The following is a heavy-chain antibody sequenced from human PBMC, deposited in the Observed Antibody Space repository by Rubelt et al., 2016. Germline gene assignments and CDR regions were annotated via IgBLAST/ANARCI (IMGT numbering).Heavy chain of an antibody. CDR1: GGSFSGYY. V-gene: IGHV4-34*01. CDR3: ARLVLSRSWYYYYYGMDV. D-gene: IGHD6-13*01. CDR2: INHSGST. J-gene: IGHJ6*02. Sequence: QVQLQQWGAGLLKPSETLSLTCAVYGGSFSGYYCSWIRQPPGKVLEWIGEINHSGSTNYNPSLKSRVTIAVDRSKNKFALKLSSVIAADMAVDDWARLVLSRSWYYYYYGMDVWGQGTTVTVSS.